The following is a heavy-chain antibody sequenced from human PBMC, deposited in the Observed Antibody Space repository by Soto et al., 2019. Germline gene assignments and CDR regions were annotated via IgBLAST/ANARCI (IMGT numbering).Heavy chain of an antibody. J-gene: IGHJ1*01. V-gene: IGHV3-23*01. CDR2: ISGSGGST. D-gene: IGHD1-26*01. CDR3: ARVDSGSYSAEHKIEYFQH. CDR1: GFTFSSYA. Sequence: GGSLRLSCAASGFTFSSYAMSWVRQAPGKGLEWVSAISGSGGSTYYADSVKGRFTISRDNSKNTLYLQMNSLRAEDTAVYYCARVDSGSYSAEHKIEYFQHWGQGTLVTVSS.